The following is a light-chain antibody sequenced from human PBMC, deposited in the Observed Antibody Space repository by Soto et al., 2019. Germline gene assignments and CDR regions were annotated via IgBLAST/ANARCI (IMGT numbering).Light chain of an antibody. V-gene: IGKV3-20*01. CDR2: GAS. CDR3: QQYGSSCWK. CDR1: RSVSSIY. Sequence: EILKTQSTAALSVSPGQRATLSCRASRSVSSIYLAWYQQKPGQAPRLIIYGASSRATGIPERFSGSGSGTDFTLTISILELEDFAVYYCQQYGSSCWKIGQGTKVDIK. J-gene: IGKJ1*01.